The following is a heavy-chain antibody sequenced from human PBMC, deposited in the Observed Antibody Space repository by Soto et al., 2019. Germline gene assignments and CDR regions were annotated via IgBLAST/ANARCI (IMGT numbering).Heavy chain of an antibody. J-gene: IGHJ4*02. CDR1: GYTFTKYW. Sequence: VESLNLSCKGSGYTFTKYWIGWVLHMPGTGLEWMGIIYPGDSDTRYRPSLQGQLTISADKSISTAYLQWSGLKASDTAVYYCAATYIVATITVEYWGQGTLVTVSS. CDR3: AATYIVATITVEY. CDR2: IYPGDSDT. V-gene: IGHV5-51*01. D-gene: IGHD5-12*01.